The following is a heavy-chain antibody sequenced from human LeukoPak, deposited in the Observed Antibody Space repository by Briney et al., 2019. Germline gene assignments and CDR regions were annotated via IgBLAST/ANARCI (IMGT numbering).Heavy chain of an antibody. CDR2: IKQDGSEK. V-gene: IGHV3-7*01. CDR1: GFTFSSYW. D-gene: IGHD3-3*01. CDR3: ARDRPAFVRFLEWLGPGAHYYYYYMDV. J-gene: IGHJ6*03. Sequence: QPGGSLRLSCAASGFTFSSYWMSWVRQAPGKGLEWVANIKQDGSEKYYVDSVKGRFTISRDNAKNSLYLQMNSLRAEDTAVYYCARDRPAFVRFLEWLGPGAHYYYYYMDVWGKGTTVTVSS.